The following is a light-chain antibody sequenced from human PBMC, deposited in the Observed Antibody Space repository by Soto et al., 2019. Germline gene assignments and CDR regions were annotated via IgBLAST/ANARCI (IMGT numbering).Light chain of an antibody. CDR3: QQYHDYSA. Sequence: DIQMTQSPSTLSASVGDRVTITCRASQTISSWLAWYQQKPGKAPKLLIYKASSLESGVPSRFSGSGSGTEFNLSISSLQPDDFATYYCQQYHDYSAFGQGTKVEIK. V-gene: IGKV1-5*03. J-gene: IGKJ1*01. CDR1: QTISSW. CDR2: KAS.